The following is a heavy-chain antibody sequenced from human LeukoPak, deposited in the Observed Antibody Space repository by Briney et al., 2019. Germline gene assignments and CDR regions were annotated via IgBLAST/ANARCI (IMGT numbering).Heavy chain of an antibody. V-gene: IGHV3-30*18. Sequence: GGSLRLSCAASGFTFSSYGMHWVRQAPGKGLEWVAVISYDGSNKYYADSVKGRFTISRDNSKNTLYLQMNSLRAEDTAVYYCAKASVYYCDSSGSYLGYWGQGTLVTVSS. CDR3: AKASVYYCDSSGSYLGY. D-gene: IGHD3-22*01. CDR2: ISYDGSNK. CDR1: GFTFSSYG. J-gene: IGHJ4*02.